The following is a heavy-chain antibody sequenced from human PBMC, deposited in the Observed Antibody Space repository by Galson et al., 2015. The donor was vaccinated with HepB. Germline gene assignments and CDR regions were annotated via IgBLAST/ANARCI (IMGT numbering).Heavy chain of an antibody. CDR2: ISSSSTAI. Sequence: SLRLSCAASGFTFSSYSMNWVRQAPGEGLEWASYISSSSTAIFYADSVKGRFTISRDNAKNSLYLQMSSLRAEDTAVYYCARGPTYYEFWRDYGPGYGMDVWGQGTTVTVSS. CDR1: GFTFSSYS. V-gene: IGHV3-48*04. J-gene: IGHJ6*02. D-gene: IGHD3-3*01. CDR3: ARGPTYYEFWRDYGPGYGMDV.